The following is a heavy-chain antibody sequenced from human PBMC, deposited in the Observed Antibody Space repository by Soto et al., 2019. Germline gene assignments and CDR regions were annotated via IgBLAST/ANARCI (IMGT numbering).Heavy chain of an antibody. J-gene: IGHJ5*02. CDR3: AREWIQLWPDNWFAP. CDR1: GGSISSYY. CDR2: IYYSGST. Sequence: PSDTLSLTCTVSGGSISSYYWSWIRQPPGKGLEWIGYIYYSGSTNYNPSLKSRVTISVDTSKNQFSLKLSSVTAADTAVYYCAREWIQLWPDNWFAPWGQGTLVTVSS. D-gene: IGHD5-18*01. V-gene: IGHV4-59*01.